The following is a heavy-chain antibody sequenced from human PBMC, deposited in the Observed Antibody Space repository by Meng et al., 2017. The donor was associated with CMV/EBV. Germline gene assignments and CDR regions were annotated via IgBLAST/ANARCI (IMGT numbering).Heavy chain of an antibody. D-gene: IGHD2-15*01. Sequence: SETLSLTCTVSGGSFSGYYWSWIRQPPGKGLEWIGEINHSGSTNYNPSLKSRVTISVDTSKNQFSLKLSSVTAADTAVYYCARGGAANYYYYGMDVWGQGTTVTVSS. CDR2: INHSGST. CDR3: ARGGAANYYYYGMDV. CDR1: GGSFSGYY. J-gene: IGHJ6*02. V-gene: IGHV4-34*01.